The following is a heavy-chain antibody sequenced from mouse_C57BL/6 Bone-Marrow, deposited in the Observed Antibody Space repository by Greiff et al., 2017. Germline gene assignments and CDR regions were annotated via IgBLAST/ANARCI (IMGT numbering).Heavy chain of an antibody. J-gene: IGHJ1*03. Sequence: QVHVKQSGAELVKPGASVKVSCKASGYTFTSYWMHWVKQRPGQGLEWIGRIHPSDSDTNYKQKFKGKATLTVDKSSSTAYMQLSSLTSEDSAVYYCAIHPCSYWYFDVWGTGTTVTVSS. V-gene: IGHV1-74*01. CDR3: AIHPCSYWYFDV. CDR2: IHPSDSDT. CDR1: GYTFTSYW.